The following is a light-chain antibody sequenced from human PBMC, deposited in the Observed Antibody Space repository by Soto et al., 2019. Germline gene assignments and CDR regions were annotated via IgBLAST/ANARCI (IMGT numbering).Light chain of an antibody. J-gene: IGLJ2*01. V-gene: IGLV1-51*01. CDR3: GTWDSSLSVGV. CDR1: SSNIGRNS. CDR2: DND. Sequence: QSVLTQPPSVSAAPGQKFSISCSGSSSNIGRNSVCWYQQFPGTAPKLLIYDNDKRPSGIPDRFSGSQSGTSATLGITGLQTGDDADYYCGTWDSSLSVGVFGGGTKLTVL.